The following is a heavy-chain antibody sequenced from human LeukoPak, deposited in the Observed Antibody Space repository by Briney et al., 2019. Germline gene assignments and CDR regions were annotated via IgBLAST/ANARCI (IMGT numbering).Heavy chain of an antibody. CDR1: GGSFSGYY. CDR2: INHSGST. Sequence: SETLSLTCAVYGGSFSGYYWSWIRHPPGKGLELIGEINHSGSTNYNPSLKSRVTISVDTSKNQFSLKLSSVTAADTAVYYCARMRHYYGSGSYFRRTDNEFDYWGQGTLVTVSS. J-gene: IGHJ4*02. CDR3: ARMRHYYGSGSYFRRTDNEFDY. V-gene: IGHV4-34*01. D-gene: IGHD3-10*01.